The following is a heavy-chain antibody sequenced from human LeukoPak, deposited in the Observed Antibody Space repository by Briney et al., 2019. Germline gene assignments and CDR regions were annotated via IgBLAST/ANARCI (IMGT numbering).Heavy chain of an antibody. CDR3: ARGPYSGSRPLDY. CDR1: GGSFSGYY. J-gene: IGHJ4*02. V-gene: IGHV4-34*01. CDR2: INHSGST. D-gene: IGHD1-26*01. Sequence: SETPSLTCAVYGGSFSGYYWSWIRQPPGKGLEWIGEINHSGSTNYNPSLKSRVTISVDTSKNQFSLKLSSVTAADTAVYYCARGPYSGSRPLDYWGQGTLVTVSS.